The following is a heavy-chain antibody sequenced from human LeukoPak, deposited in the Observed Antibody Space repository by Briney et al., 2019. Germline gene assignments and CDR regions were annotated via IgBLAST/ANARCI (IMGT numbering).Heavy chain of an antibody. Sequence: SVKVSFKASGGTFSSYAISWVRQAPGQGLEWMGGIIPIFGTANYAQKFQGRVTITADESTSTAYMELSSLRSEDTAVYYCARGPAGYSYGQYNWFDPWGQGTLVTVSS. CDR1: GGTFSSYA. V-gene: IGHV1-69*13. CDR2: IIPIFGTA. J-gene: IGHJ5*02. D-gene: IGHD5-18*01. CDR3: ARGPAGYSYGQYNWFDP.